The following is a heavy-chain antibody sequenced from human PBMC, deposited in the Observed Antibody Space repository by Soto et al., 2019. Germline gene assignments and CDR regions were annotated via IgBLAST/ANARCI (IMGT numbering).Heavy chain of an antibody. Sequence: SETLSLTCTVSGGSISSSRYCWGWIRQPPGKGLEWIGSIYYSGSTYYNPSLKSRVTISVDTSKNQFSLKLSSVTAADTAVYYCARQQQLVTPYYYYYGMDVWGQGTTVTVSS. V-gene: IGHV4-39*01. CDR3: ARQQQLVTPYYYYYGMDV. D-gene: IGHD6-13*01. J-gene: IGHJ6*02. CDR1: GGSISSSRYC. CDR2: IYYSGST.